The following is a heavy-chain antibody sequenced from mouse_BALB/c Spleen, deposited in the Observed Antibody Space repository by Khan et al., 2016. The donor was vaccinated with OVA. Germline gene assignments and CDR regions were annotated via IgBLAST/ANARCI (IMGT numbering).Heavy chain of an antibody. V-gene: IGHV1-7*01. J-gene: IGHJ3*01. Sequence: QVRLQQSGAELAKPGASVKMSCKVSGYTFTSYWMHWVKQRPGQGLEWIGYIDPSTDYTEYNQKFRDKATLTVDKSSTTVYMQLTSLTSEDSAVDYCVNHGSSSAWFTYWGQGTLVTVSA. CDR3: VNHGSSSAWFTY. D-gene: IGHD1-1*01. CDR1: GYTFTSYW. CDR2: IDPSTDYT.